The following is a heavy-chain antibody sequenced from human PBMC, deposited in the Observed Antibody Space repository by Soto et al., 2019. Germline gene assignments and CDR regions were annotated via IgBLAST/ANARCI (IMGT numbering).Heavy chain of an antibody. CDR1: GFTFSSYS. CDR2: ISSSSSYI. Sequence: VPLVESGGGLVKPGGSLRLSCAASGFTFSSYSMNWVRQAPGKGLEWVSSISSSSSYIYYADSVKGRFTISRDNAKNSLYLQMNSLRAEDTAVYYCARFIYGDYPIDYWGQGTLVTVSS. CDR3: ARFIYGDYPIDY. V-gene: IGHV3-21*01. J-gene: IGHJ4*02. D-gene: IGHD4-17*01.